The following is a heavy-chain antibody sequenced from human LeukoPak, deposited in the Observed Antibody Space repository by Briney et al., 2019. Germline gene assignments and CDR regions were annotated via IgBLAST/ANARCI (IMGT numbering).Heavy chain of an antibody. CDR3: AKDFGDYSGWFFDY. CDR2: TAHHESQK. D-gene: IGHD6-19*01. CDR1: GFSFSTYV. J-gene: IGHJ4*02. Sequence: QPGRSLRLSCAASGFSFSTYVMHWVRQAPGKGLEWVAVTAHHESQKYYADSVNGRFTISRDNSKNALYLQMNSLRAEDTAVYYCAKDFGDYSGWFFDYWGQGTLVTVSS. V-gene: IGHV3-30*18.